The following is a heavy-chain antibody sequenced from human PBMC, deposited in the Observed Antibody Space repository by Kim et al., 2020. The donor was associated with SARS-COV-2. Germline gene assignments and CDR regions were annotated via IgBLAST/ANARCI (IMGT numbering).Heavy chain of an antibody. CDR1: GGSISSYY. Sequence: SETLSLTCTVSGGSISSYYWSWIRQPPGKGLEWIGYIYYSGSTNYNPSLKSRVTISVDTSKNQFSLKLSSVTAADTAVYYCAGVRKASGSYYNLAFDYWGQGTLVTVTS. CDR3: AGVRKASGSYYNLAFDY. J-gene: IGHJ4*02. V-gene: IGHV4-59*01. D-gene: IGHD3-10*01. CDR2: IYYSGST.